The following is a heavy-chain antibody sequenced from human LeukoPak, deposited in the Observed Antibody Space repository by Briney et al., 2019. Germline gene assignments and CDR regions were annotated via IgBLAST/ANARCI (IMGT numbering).Heavy chain of an antibody. J-gene: IGHJ4*02. Sequence: GGSLRLSCAASGFTFSSYSMNWVRQAPGKGLEWVSSISSSANYIFYADSVKGRFTISRDNAKNSLYLQMNGLRAQDTAVYYCAREYGSGSLDYWGQGTLVTVSS. V-gene: IGHV3-21*01. D-gene: IGHD3-10*01. CDR2: ISSSANYI. CDR3: AREYGSGSLDY. CDR1: GFTFSSYS.